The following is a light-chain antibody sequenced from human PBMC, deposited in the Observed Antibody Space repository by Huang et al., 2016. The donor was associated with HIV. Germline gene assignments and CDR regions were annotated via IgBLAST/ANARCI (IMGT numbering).Light chain of an antibody. J-gene: IGKJ4*01. Sequence: EIVLTQSPGTLSLSPGERATLSCRASPSLGSSSLAWYQQKAGQAPRLLMYGASSRATGIPDRFRGSGSGTDFTLSISRLEPEDFAVYYCQQYDSSPVTFGGGTKVEIK. V-gene: IGKV3-20*01. CDR3: QQYDSSPVT. CDR2: GAS. CDR1: PSLGSSS.